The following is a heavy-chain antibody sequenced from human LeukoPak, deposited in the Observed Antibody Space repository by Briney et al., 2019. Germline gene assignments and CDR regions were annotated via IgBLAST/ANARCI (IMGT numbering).Heavy chain of an antibody. CDR2: IYYSGST. CDR1: GGSISSYY. Sequence: SETLSLTCTVSGGSISSYYWSWIRQPAGKGLEWIASIYYSGSTYYNPSLKSRVTISVDTSKNQFSLKLSSVTAADTAVYYCARLPGYYSPIDYWGQGTLVTVSS. CDR3: ARLPGYYSPIDY. V-gene: IGHV4-4*07. D-gene: IGHD3-22*01. J-gene: IGHJ4*02.